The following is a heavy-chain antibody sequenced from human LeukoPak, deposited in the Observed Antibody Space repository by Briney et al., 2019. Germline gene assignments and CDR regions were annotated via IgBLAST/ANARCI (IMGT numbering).Heavy chain of an antibody. V-gene: IGHV3-21*01. D-gene: IGHD2-21*01. CDR1: RFTFSSYS. Sequence: GGSLRLSCAASRFTFSSYSMNWVRQAPGKGLEWVSSISSSSGYIYYADSVKGRFTISRDNAKNSLYLQMNSLRAEDTAVYYCARALDSLDYFDYWDQGTLVTVSS. CDR2: ISSSSGYI. J-gene: IGHJ4*02. CDR3: ARALDSLDYFDY.